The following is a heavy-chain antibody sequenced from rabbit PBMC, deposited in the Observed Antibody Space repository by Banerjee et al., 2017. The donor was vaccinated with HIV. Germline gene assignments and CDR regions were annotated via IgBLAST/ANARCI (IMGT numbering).Heavy chain of an antibody. CDR3: ARDLTGIIGWNFNL. Sequence: QEQLEESGGDLVKPGASLTLTCKASGFSFSSGYDMCWVRQAPGKGLEWIACIDTGSSGRTYYASWAKGRFTISKTSSTTVTLQMTSLTAADTATYFCARDLTGIIGWNFNLWVPGTLVTVS. V-gene: IGHV1S45*01. D-gene: IGHD1-1*01. CDR1: GFSFSSGYD. J-gene: IGHJ4*01. CDR2: IDTGSSGRT.